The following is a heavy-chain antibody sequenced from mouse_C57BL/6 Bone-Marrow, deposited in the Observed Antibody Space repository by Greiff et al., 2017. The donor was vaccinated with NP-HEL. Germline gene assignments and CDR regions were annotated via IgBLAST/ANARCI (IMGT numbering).Heavy chain of an antibody. Sequence: EVMLVESGGGLVKPGGSLKLSCAASGFTFSSYAMSWVRQTPEKRLEWVATISDGGSYTYYPDNVKGRFTISRDNAKNNLYLQMSHLKSEDTAMYYCARFTTVDAMDYWGQGTSVTVSS. CDR1: GFTFSSYA. J-gene: IGHJ4*01. D-gene: IGHD1-1*01. V-gene: IGHV5-4*03. CDR2: ISDGGSYT. CDR3: ARFTTVDAMDY.